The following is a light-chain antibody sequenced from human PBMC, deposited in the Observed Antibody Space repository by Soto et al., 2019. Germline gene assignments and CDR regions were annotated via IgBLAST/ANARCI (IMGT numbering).Light chain of an antibody. CDR1: SSDVGGFNS. CDR3: CSYPRTYSSG. V-gene: IGLV2-11*01. CDR2: DVN. J-gene: IGLJ1*01. Sequence: QSVVTQPRSVSGSPGQSVTISCTGTSSDVGGFNSVSWYQQHPGKAPKLMIYDVNKRPSGVPDRFSGSKSGSTASLTISGLQAEDVSYYYCCSYPRTYSSGFATGTRAAVL.